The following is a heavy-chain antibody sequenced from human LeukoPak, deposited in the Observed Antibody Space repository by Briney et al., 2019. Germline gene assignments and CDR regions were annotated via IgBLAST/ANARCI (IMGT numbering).Heavy chain of an antibody. D-gene: IGHD3-10*01. CDR3: ARERREFELAGIFVY. CDR1: GYTFTSYY. Sequence: GASVKVSCKAAGYTFTSYYMHWVRQAPGQGLGWMGIINPSGGSTSYAQKFQGRVTMTRDTSTSTVYMELSSLRSEDTAVYYCARERREFELAGIFVYWGQGTLVTVSS. V-gene: IGHV1-46*01. CDR2: INPSGGST. J-gene: IGHJ4*02.